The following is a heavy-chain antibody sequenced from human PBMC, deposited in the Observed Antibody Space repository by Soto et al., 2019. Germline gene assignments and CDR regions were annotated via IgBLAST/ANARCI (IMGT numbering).Heavy chain of an antibody. J-gene: IGHJ6*02. V-gene: IGHV1-69*12. Sequence: QVQLVQSGAEVKKPGYSVKVSCKASGGTFSSYAISWVRQAPGQGLELMGVIIPIFGTANYAQKFQVRVTITADESTSTAYMEMSSLRTEDTAVYYCARGRIADGMDVWGHGTTVTVSS. CDR2: IIPIFGTA. D-gene: IGHD6-13*01. CDR3: ARGRIADGMDV. CDR1: GGTFSSYA.